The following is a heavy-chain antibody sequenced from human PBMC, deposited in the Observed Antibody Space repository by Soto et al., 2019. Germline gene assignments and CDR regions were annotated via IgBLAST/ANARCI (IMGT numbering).Heavy chain of an antibody. CDR3: ARARKAVAGDTAGFYFDY. CDR1: GFTFSSYD. D-gene: IGHD6-19*01. CDR2: IGTAGDT. V-gene: IGHV3-13*01. Sequence: LGLSCAASGFTFSSYDMHWVRQATGKGLEWVSAIGTAGDTYYPGSVKGRFTISRENAKNSLYLQMDSLRAGDTAVYYCARARKAVAGDTAGFYFDYWGQGTLVTVSS. J-gene: IGHJ4*02.